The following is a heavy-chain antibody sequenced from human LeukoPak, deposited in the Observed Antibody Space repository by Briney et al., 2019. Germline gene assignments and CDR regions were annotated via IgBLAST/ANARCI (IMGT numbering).Heavy chain of an antibody. CDR2: LNEDGGYT. Sequence: GGSLRLSCAASGFTFSIYAMSWVRQAPGKGLAWVSGLNEDGGYTYYADSVKGRFTISRDNSENTLYLQMSSLRAEDTAIYYCARGRNGFFNYWGHGTLVTVSS. D-gene: IGHD5-24*01. V-gene: IGHV3-23*01. CDR1: GFTFSIYA. J-gene: IGHJ4*01. CDR3: ARGRNGFFNY.